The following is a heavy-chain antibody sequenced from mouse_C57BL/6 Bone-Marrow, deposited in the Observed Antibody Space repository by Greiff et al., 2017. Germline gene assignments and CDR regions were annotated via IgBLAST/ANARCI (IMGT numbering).Heavy chain of an antibody. CDR1: GYSITSGYY. V-gene: IGHV3-6*01. J-gene: IGHJ3*01. Sequence: ESGPGLVKPSQSLSLTCSVTGYSITSGYYWNWIRQFPGNKLEWMGYISYDGSNNYNPSLKNRISITRDTSKNQFVLKLNSVTTEDTATYYCARGGAYWGQGTLVTVSA. CDR3: ARGGAY. CDR2: ISYDGSN.